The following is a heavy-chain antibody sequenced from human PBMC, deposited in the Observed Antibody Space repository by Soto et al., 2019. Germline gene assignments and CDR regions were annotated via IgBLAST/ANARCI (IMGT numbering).Heavy chain of an antibody. D-gene: IGHD3-3*01. J-gene: IGHJ6*03. CDR2: IKSKTDGGTT. CDR3: TTGVTPGVIISPAYSYYYYMDV. CDR1: GFTFSNAW. Sequence: GGSLRLSCAASGFTFSNAWMSWVRQAPGKGRNWVGGIKSKTDGGTTDYAAPVKGRFTISRDDSKNTLYLQMNSLKTEDTAVYYCTTGVTPGVIISPAYSYYYYMDVWGKGTTVTVSS. V-gene: IGHV3-15*01.